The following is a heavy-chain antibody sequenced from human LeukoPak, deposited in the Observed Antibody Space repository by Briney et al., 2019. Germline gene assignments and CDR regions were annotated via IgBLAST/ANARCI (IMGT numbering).Heavy chain of an antibody. J-gene: IGHJ4*02. CDR2: IKQDGSEK. V-gene: IGHV3-7*01. CDR3: ARTPLYYDSSGYYYLYYFDY. D-gene: IGHD3-22*01. CDR1: GFTFSSYW. Sequence: PGGSLRLSCAASGFTFSSYWMSWVRQAPGKGLEWVANIKQDGSEKYYVDSVKGRFTISRDNAKNSLYLQMNSLRAEDTAVYYCARTPLYYDSSGYYYLYYFDYWGQGTLVTVSS.